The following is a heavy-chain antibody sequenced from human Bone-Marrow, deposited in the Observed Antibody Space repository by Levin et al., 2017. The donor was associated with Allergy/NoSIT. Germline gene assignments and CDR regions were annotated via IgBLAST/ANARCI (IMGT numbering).Heavy chain of an antibody. D-gene: IGHD2-8*01. J-gene: IGHJ3*02. V-gene: IGHV1-18*01. CDR3: ARVEAQWWTGFAFDM. CDR2: ISGYNGNT. Sequence: GESLKISCKPSGYTFNSYGISWVRQAPGEGLEWMGWISGYNGNTKYVEKFQGRVTMTTDTSTTTAYMELRSLRSDDTAVYFCARVEAQWWTGFAFDMWGQGTMVTVSS. CDR1: GYTFNSYG.